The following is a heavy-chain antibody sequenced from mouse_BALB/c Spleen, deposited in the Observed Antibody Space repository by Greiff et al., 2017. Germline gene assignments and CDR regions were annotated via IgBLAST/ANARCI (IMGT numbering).Heavy chain of an antibody. D-gene: IGHD2-10*02. J-gene: IGHJ4*01. CDR1: GFTFSSFG. CDR2: ISSGSSTI. V-gene: IGHV5-17*02. CDR3: ARRKYGNFPMDY. Sequence: EVKLVESGGGLVQPGGSRKLSCAASGFTFSSFGMHWVRQAPEKGLEWVAYISSGSSTIYYADTVKGRFTISRDNPKNTLFLQMTSLRSEDTAMYYCARRKYGNFPMDYWGQGTSVTVSS.